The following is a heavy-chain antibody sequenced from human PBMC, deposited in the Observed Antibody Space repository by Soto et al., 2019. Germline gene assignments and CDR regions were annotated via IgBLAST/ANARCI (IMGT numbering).Heavy chain of an antibody. V-gene: IGHV3-73*02. CDR3: TSMAIAAAGLAHFDY. Sequence: EVQLVESGGGLVQPGGSLKLSCAASGFTFSGSAMHWVRQASGKGLEWVGRIRSKANSYATAYAASVKGRFTISRDDSKNTAYLQMNSLKTEDTAVYYCTSMAIAAAGLAHFDYWGQGTLVTVSS. D-gene: IGHD6-13*01. J-gene: IGHJ4*02. CDR1: GFTFSGSA. CDR2: IRSKANSYAT.